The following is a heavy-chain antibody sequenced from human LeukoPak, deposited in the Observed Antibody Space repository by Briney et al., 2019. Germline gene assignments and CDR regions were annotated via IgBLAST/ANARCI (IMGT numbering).Heavy chain of an antibody. CDR1: GFTFSSYG. V-gene: IGHV3-23*01. CDR2: ISGSGGST. D-gene: IGHD6-19*01. Sequence: GGSLRLSCAASGFTFSSYGMHWVRQAPGKGLEWVSAISGSGGSTYYADSVKGRFTISRDNSKNTLYLQMNSLRAEDTAVYYCAKEPTIAVGNWFDPWGQGTLVTVSS. J-gene: IGHJ5*02. CDR3: AKEPTIAVGNWFDP.